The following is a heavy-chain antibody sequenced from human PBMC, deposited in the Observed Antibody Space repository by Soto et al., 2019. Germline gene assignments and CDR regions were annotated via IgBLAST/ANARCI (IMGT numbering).Heavy chain of an antibody. CDR3: EKDHPKTGTTFDY. D-gene: IGHD1-1*01. Sequence: GGSLRLSCAASGFTFSSFAMSWVRQAPGKGLEWVSTINKSGGSTYYADSVKGRFTISRDNSKNMLFLQINGLRAEDTAVYYCEKDHPKTGTTFDYWGRGTLVTVSS. V-gene: IGHV3-23*01. CDR2: INKSGGST. CDR1: GFTFSSFA. J-gene: IGHJ4*02.